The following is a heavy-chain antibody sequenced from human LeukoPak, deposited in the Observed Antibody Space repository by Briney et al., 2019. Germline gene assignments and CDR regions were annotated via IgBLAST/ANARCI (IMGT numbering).Heavy chain of an antibody. J-gene: IGHJ4*02. CDR3: AKRRGAAAGSIDY. CDR2: ISGSGGST. CDR1: GFTFSSYA. D-gene: IGHD6-13*01. V-gene: IGHV3-23*01. Sequence: HSGGSLRLSCAASGFTFSSYAMSWVRQAPGKGLEWVSAISGSGGSTYHADSVKGRFTISRDNSKNTLYLQMNSLRAEDTAVYYCAKRRGAAAGSIDYWGQGTLVTVSS.